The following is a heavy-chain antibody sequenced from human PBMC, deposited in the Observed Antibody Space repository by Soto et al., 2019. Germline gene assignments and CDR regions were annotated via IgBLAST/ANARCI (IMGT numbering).Heavy chain of an antibody. D-gene: IGHD3-22*01. V-gene: IGHV4-34*01. CDR1: GGSFSGYY. CDR2: INHSGST. J-gene: IGHJ6*02. CDR3: ARGWGDSSGYSLYYYYGMDV. Sequence: SETLSLTCAVYGGSFSGYYWSWIRQPPGKGLEWIGEINHSGSTNYNPSLKSRVTISVDTSKNQFSLKLSSVTAADTAVYHCARGWGDSSGYSLYYYYGMDVWGQGTTVTVSS.